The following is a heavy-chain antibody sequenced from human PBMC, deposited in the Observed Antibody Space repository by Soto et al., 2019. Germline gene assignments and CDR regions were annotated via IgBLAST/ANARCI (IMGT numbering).Heavy chain of an antibody. D-gene: IGHD6-6*01. CDR2: ISGSGDNT. Sequence: AGSLRISFAASGFTFRRSAMSWVRQAPGKGLEWVSVISGSGDNTYHADSVKGRFTISRDNAKNTLYRQMNSLRAEDTAVYYCARDPSRSSSLGWFDPWGQGALVTVSS. V-gene: IGHV3-23*01. J-gene: IGHJ5*02. CDR3: ARDPSRSSSLGWFDP. CDR1: GFTFRRSA.